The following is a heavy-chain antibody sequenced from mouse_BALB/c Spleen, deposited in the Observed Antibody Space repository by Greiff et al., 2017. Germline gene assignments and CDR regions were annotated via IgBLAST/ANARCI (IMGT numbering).Heavy chain of an antibody. Sequence: EVMLVESGGGLVQPGGSLKLSCAASGFTFSSYGMSWVRQTPDKRLELVATINSNGGSTYYPDSVKGRFTISRDNAKNTLYLQMSSLKSEDTAMYYCARGGYGNYGAYWGQGTLVTVYA. J-gene: IGHJ3*01. CDR2: INSNGGST. D-gene: IGHD2-1*01. CDR1: GFTFSSYG. CDR3: ARGGYGNYGAY. V-gene: IGHV5-6-3*01.